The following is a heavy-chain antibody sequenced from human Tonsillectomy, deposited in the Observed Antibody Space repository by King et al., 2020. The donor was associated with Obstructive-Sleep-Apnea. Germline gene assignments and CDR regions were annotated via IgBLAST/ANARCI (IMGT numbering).Heavy chain of an antibody. Sequence: EVQLVESGGGLVQPGGSLRLSCAASGFTFSNYAMSWVRQAPGKGLEWVSGISGGGSRTYYADSEKGRFTISRDNSRNTLYLQVHSLRAEDTAVYYCAKDADYDYVWGRFRGAPVDYWGQGALVTVSS. CDR1: GFTFSNYA. CDR3: AKDADYDYVWGRFRGAPVDY. CDR2: ISGGGSRT. V-gene: IGHV3-23*04. D-gene: IGHD3-16*01. J-gene: IGHJ4*02.